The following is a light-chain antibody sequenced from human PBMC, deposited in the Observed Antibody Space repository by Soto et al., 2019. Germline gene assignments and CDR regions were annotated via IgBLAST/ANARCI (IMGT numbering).Light chain of an antibody. Sequence: DIQMTQSPSSLAASVGDRVTITCRTSQTIVRYLNWYQQKPGRAPKLLIYAASNLHSGVPSRFGGSGSGTDFSLTISSLQPEDFATYYCQQTYTAWTFGQGTKVEIK. CDR1: QTIVRY. V-gene: IGKV1-39*01. CDR2: AAS. J-gene: IGKJ2*02. CDR3: QQTYTAWT.